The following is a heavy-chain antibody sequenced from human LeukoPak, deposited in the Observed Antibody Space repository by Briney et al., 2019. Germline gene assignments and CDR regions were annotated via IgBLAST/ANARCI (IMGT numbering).Heavy chain of an antibody. Sequence: GESLKISCKGSGYSFTSYWIGWVRQMPGKGLEWMGIIYPGDSDTRYSPSFQGQVTISADKSISTAYLQWSSLKASDTAMYYCARHLTVDTAMVIFDYWGQGTLVTVSP. D-gene: IGHD5-18*01. CDR2: IYPGDSDT. CDR1: GYSFTSYW. J-gene: IGHJ4*02. CDR3: ARHLTVDTAMVIFDY. V-gene: IGHV5-51*01.